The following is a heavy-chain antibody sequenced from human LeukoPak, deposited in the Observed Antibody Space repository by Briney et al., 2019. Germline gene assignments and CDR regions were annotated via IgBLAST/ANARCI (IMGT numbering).Heavy chain of an antibody. V-gene: IGHV4-39*07. D-gene: IGHD3-10*01. CDR2: IYYSGST. CDR1: GGSISSSSYY. J-gene: IGHJ4*02. Sequence: PSETLSLTCTVSGGSISSSSYYWGWIRQPPGKGLEWIGSIYYSGSTYYNPSLKSRVTISVDTSKNQFSLKLSSVTAADTAVYYCARDRYYYGSGRNERRFDYWGQGTLVTVSS. CDR3: ARDRYYYGSGRNERRFDY.